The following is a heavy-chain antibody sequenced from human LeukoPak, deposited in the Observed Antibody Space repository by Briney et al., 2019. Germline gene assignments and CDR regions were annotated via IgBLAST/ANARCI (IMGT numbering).Heavy chain of an antibody. D-gene: IGHD2-15*01. CDR2: IYTSGST. CDR3: ARDGRRCSGGSCYSTGVDY. Sequence: SETLSLTCTVPGGSISSYYWSWTRQPAGKGLEWIGRIYTSGSTNYNPSLKSRVTMSVDTSKNQFSLKLSSVTAADTAVYYCARDGRRCSGGSCYSTGVDYWGQGTLVTVSS. V-gene: IGHV4-4*07. CDR1: GGSISSYY. J-gene: IGHJ4*02.